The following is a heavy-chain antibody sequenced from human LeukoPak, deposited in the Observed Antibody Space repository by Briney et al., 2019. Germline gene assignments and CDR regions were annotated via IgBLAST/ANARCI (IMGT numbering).Heavy chain of an antibody. J-gene: IGHJ6*03. Sequence: GSSVKVSCTASGGTFSSYAISWVRQAPGQGLEWMGRIIPIFGTANYAQKFQGRVTITTDESTSTAYMELSSLRSEDTAVYYCARDGPYSSSWSYYYYYYMDVWGKGTTVTVSS. D-gene: IGHD6-13*01. CDR3: ARDGPYSSSWSYYYYYYMDV. V-gene: IGHV1-69*05. CDR1: GGTFSSYA. CDR2: IIPIFGTA.